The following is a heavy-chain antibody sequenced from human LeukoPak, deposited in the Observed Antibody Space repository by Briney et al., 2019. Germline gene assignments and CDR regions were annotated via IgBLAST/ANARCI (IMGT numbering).Heavy chain of an antibody. CDR1: GFTFSKYA. CDR3: GKEVERHFDLKY. J-gene: IGHJ4*02. V-gene: IGHV3-30-3*01. Sequence: GGSLRLSCAASGFTFSKYAMHWVRQAPVKGLEWVAVIAYDGSNKYYADSVKGRFTISRDNSKKILYLQMNSLRAEDTAVYYCGKEVERHFDLKYWGQGTLVTVSS. CDR2: IAYDGSNK.